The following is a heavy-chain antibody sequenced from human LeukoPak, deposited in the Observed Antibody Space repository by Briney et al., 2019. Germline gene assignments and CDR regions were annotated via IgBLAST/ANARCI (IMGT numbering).Heavy chain of an antibody. CDR3: ARVGGYCSGGTCYLLRFDY. CDR2: IKLDGSEK. D-gene: IGHD2-15*01. Sequence: GGSLRLTCAASGFTFSSYWMSWVRQAPGKGLEWVANIKLDGSEKYYVDSVKGRFTISRDNAQNSLYLQMNSLRAEDTAVYYCARVGGYCSGGTCYLLRFDYWGQGTLVTVSS. CDR1: GFTFSSYW. J-gene: IGHJ4*02. V-gene: IGHV3-7*01.